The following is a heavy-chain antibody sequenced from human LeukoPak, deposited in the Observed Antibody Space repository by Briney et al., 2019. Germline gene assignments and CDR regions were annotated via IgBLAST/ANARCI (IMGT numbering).Heavy chain of an antibody. J-gene: IGHJ4*02. CDR3: ARDTDFRFDY. CDR2: IKEDGSEK. Sequence: GGSLRLSCVASGFTFSSYWMSWVRQAPGKGLEWVANIKEDGSEKYYVDSVEGRFTISRGNPKNSLYLQMNSLRAEDTAVYYCARDTDFRFDYWGQGTLVTVSS. V-gene: IGHV3-7*05. CDR1: GFTFSSYW.